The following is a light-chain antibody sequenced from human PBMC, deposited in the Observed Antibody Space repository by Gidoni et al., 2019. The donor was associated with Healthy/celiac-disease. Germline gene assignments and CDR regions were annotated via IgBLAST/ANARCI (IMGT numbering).Light chain of an antibody. Sequence: DIVMTQSLLSLPVTPGEPASISCRSSQSLLHSNGYNFLVWYLQKPGQSPQLLIYLGSKRASGVPNRFGGSGSGKDFTLKISRVEAEDVGVYYCMQALQTWTFGQGTKVEIK. V-gene: IGKV2-28*01. CDR2: LGS. J-gene: IGKJ1*01. CDR3: MQALQTWT. CDR1: QSLLHSNGYNF.